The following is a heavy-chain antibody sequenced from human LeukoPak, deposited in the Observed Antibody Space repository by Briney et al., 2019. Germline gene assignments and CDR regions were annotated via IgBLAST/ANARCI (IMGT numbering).Heavy chain of an antibody. CDR1: GCSISSYY. V-gene: IGHV4-59*08. CDR3: ASGTQWLAFDY. Sequence: SETLSLTCTVSGCSISSYYWAWIRQPPGKGLEWIGSFYNSGSTTYNPSLQSRVTISVDMSKSQVSLRLGSVAAADTAVYYCASGTQWLAFDYWGQGNLVTVSS. D-gene: IGHD6-19*01. CDR2: FYNSGST. J-gene: IGHJ4*02.